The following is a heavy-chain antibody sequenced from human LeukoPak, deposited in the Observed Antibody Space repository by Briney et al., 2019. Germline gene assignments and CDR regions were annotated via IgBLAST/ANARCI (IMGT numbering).Heavy chain of an antibody. CDR1: GFTFGRYG. D-gene: IGHD5-18*01. Sequence: GGSLRLSCGASGFTFGRYGMSWVRQAPGQGLECVSAISGGGATTYFADSVKGRFTISRDNSKNTLYLQMNSLRAEDTALYYCAKGGYSYASSFDYWGQGTLVTVSS. J-gene: IGHJ4*02. V-gene: IGHV3-23*01. CDR3: AKGGYSYASSFDY. CDR2: ISGGGATT.